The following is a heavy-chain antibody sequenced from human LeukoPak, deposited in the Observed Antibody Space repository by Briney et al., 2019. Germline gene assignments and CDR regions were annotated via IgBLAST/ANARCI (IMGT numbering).Heavy chain of an antibody. CDR3: AGNMAARPGAY. J-gene: IGHJ4*02. CDR1: GGSISSYY. V-gene: IGHV4-59*01. D-gene: IGHD6-6*01. CDR2: IYYSGST. Sequence: SETLSLTCTVSGGSISSYYWSWIRQPPGKGLEWIGYIYYSGSTNYNPSLKSRVTISVDTSKNQFSLKLSSVTAADTAVYYCAGNMAARPGAYWGQGTLVTVSS.